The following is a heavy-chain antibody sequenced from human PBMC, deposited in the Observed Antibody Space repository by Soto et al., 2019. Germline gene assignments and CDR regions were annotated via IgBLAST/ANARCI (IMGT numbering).Heavy chain of an antibody. CDR3: AKGWWATDAFDI. D-gene: IGHD2-15*01. CDR1: GFTFSSYA. Sequence: GGSLRLSCAASGFTFSSYAMSWVRQAPGKGLEWVSAISGSGGSTYYXDSXXXXXXXXXXXSXNTLYLQMNSLRAEDTAVYYCAKGWWATDAFDIWGQGTMVTVSS. J-gene: IGHJ3*02. V-gene: IGHV3-23*01. CDR2: ISGSGGST.